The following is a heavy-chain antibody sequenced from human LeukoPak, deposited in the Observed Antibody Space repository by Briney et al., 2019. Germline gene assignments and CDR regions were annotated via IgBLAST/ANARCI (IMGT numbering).Heavy chain of an antibody. V-gene: IGHV1-2*02. Sequence: ASVKVSCKASGYTFTGYYMHWVRQAPGQGLEWMGWINPNSGGTNYAQKFQGRVTMTRDTSNSTAYMELSRLRSDDTAVYYCARDRYDSSGYYDTWGQGTLVTVSS. CDR3: ARDRYDSSGYYDT. J-gene: IGHJ5*02. CDR2: INPNSGGT. D-gene: IGHD3-22*01. CDR1: GYTFTGYY.